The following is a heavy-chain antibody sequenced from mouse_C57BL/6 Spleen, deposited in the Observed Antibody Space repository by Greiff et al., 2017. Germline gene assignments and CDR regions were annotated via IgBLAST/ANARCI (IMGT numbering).Heavy chain of an antibody. CDR2: INPNNGGT. Sequence: EVQLQQSGPELVKPGASVKISCKASGYTFTDYYLNWVKQSHGKSLEWIGDINPNNGGTSYNQKFKGKATLTVDKSSSTAYMELRSLTSEDSAVYYCARSNGYWGQGTTLTGSS. CDR1: GYTFTDYY. J-gene: IGHJ2*01. V-gene: IGHV1-26*01. D-gene: IGHD4-1*01. CDR3: ARSNGY.